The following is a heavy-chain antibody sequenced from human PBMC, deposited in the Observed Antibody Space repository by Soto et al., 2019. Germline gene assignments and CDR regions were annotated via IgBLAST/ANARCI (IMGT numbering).Heavy chain of an antibody. CDR3: ASRKSSPYFDY. V-gene: IGHV4-30-4*01. CDR2: IYYSGSP. D-gene: IGHD3-10*01. CDR1: GGSISSGDYY. Sequence: LSLTCTFSGGSISSGDYYWSWIRQPPGKGLEWIGSIYYSGSPYYNPSLKSRVTISVDTSKNQFSLKLSSVTAADTAVYYCASRKSSPYFDYWGQGTLVTVSS. J-gene: IGHJ4*02.